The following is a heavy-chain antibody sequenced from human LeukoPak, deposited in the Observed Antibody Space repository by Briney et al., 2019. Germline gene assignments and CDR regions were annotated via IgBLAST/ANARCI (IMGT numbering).Heavy chain of an antibody. V-gene: IGHV3-23*01. CDR1: GFTFNTYA. J-gene: IGHJ6*02. D-gene: IGHD6-13*01. Sequence: QAGGSLRLSCAASGFTFNTYAMSWVRQAPGKGLEWVSVISGSGGTTYYAESVKGRFTVSRDNSKNTLSLQMNSLRAEDTAVYFCAKVSGAAGFQEGTYYYYGMDVWGQGTTVTVSS. CDR2: ISGSGGTT. CDR3: AKVSGAAGFQEGTYYYYGMDV.